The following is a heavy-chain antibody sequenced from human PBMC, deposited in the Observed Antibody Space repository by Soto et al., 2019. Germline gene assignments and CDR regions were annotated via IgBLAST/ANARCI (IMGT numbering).Heavy chain of an antibody. CDR1: GFTFTNYW. CDR3: ARAGNAHFFDS. J-gene: IGHJ4*02. CDR2: IYNGDLDS. D-gene: IGHD6-13*01. Sequence: EVQLVQSGAEVKKPGESLKISCWSSGFTFTNYWIAWVRQMPGKGLEWMGIIYNGDLDSTYNPSFEGRVTITADKSTGAAYLQWRSLTAADTAVYYCARAGNAHFFDSWGQGTLVTVSS. V-gene: IGHV5-51*01.